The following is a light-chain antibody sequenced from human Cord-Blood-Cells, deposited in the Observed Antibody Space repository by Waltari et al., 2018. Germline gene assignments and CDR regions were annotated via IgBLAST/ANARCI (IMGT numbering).Light chain of an antibody. CDR3: SSYTSSSTLV. CDR1: SSDVGGYNY. Sequence: QSALTQPASVSGSPGQSIPISCTGTSSDVGGYNYVPWYQQHPGKAPKRMIYEVSKRPSGVSNRFSGSKSGNTASLTISGLQAEDEADYYCSSYTSSSTLVFGGGTKLTVL. CDR2: EVS. J-gene: IGLJ2*01. V-gene: IGLV2-14*01.